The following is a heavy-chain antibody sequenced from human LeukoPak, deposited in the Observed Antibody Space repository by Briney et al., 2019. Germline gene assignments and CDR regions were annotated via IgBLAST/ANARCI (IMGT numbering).Heavy chain of an antibody. CDR2: IYYSGST. CDR1: GGSISSSSYY. CDR3: ARRNVGATDY. Sequence: PSETLSLTCTVSGGSISSSSYYWGWIRQPPGKGLEWIGSIYYSGSTYYNPSLKSRVTISVDTSKNQFSLKLSSVAAADTAVYYCARRNVGATDYWGQGTLVTVSS. D-gene: IGHD1-26*01. V-gene: IGHV4-39*01. J-gene: IGHJ4*02.